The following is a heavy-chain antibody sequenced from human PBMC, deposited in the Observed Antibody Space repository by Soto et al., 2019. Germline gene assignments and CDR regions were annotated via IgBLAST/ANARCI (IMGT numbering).Heavy chain of an antibody. CDR3: TTPDTAMVIGPSQYYYYGMDV. Sequence: PGGSLRLSCAASGFTFSNAWMNWVRQAPGKGLEWVGRIKSKTDGGTTDYAAPVKGRFTISRDDSKNTLYLQMNSLKTEDTAVYYCTTPDTAMVIGPSQYYYYGMDVWGQGTTVTVSS. CDR2: IKSKTDGGTT. CDR1: GFTFSNAW. V-gene: IGHV3-15*07. J-gene: IGHJ6*02. D-gene: IGHD5-18*01.